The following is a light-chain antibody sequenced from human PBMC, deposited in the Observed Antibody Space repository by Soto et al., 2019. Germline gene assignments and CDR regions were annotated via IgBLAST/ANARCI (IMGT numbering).Light chain of an antibody. J-gene: IGKJ1*01. V-gene: IGKV1-27*01. CDR3: QKYDSAPRT. Sequence: DTQMTQSPTSLSASVGDSGTITCRASQGINNYLAWYQQKPGKVPVLLIYSASTLKAGIPSRFSGSGAGTDFTLTISSLQPEDFATYYCQKYDSAPRTFGQGTKVDI. CDR2: SAS. CDR1: QGINNY.